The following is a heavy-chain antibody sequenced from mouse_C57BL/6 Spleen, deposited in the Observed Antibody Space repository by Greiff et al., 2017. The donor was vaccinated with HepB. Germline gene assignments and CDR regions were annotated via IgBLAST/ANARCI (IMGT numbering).Heavy chain of an antibody. CDR1: GYTFTSYW. J-gene: IGHJ1*03. D-gene: IGHD1-1*01. Sequence: VQLQQPGAELVRPGSSVKLSCKASGYTFTSYWMHWVKQRPIQGLEWIGNIDPSDSETHYNQKFKDKATLTVDKSSSTAYMQLSSLTSEDSAVYYCARKDYYGSSFYWYFDVWGTGTTVTVSS. CDR2: IDPSDSET. V-gene: IGHV1-52*01. CDR3: ARKDYYGSSFYWYFDV.